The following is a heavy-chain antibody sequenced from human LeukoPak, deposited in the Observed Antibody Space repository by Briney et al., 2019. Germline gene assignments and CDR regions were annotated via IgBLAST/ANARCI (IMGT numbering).Heavy chain of an antibody. V-gene: IGHV3-48*02. Sequence: PGGSLRLSCAASGFTFSSYSMNWVRQAPGKGLEWVSYISSSSSTIYYADSVKGRFTISRDNARKSLFLQMNSLRDEDTAVYYCARGYYVSGSYANDAFDIWGQGTVVTVSS. CDR1: GFTFSSYS. D-gene: IGHD3-16*01. J-gene: IGHJ3*02. CDR2: ISSSSSTI. CDR3: ARGYYVSGSYANDAFDI.